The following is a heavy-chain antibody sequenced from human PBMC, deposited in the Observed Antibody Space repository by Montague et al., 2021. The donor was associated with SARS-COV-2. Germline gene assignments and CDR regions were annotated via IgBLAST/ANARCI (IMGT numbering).Heavy chain of an antibody. D-gene: IGHD6-13*01. CDR3: ARDVVAAPGTFDY. V-gene: IGHV4-59*13. CDR2: IYYSGST. J-gene: IGHJ4*02. CDR1: GGSISSYY. Sequence: SETLSLTCTVSGGSISSYYWSWIRQPPGKGLEWIGYIYYSGSTNYNPSLKSRVTISVDTSKNQFSLKLSSVTAADAAVYYCARDVVAAPGTFDYWGQGTLVTVSS.